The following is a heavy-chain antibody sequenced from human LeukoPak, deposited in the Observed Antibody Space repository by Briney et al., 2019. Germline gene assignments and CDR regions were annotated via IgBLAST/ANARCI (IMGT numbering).Heavy chain of an antibody. Sequence: ASVKVSCKASGYTFTSYGISWGRQAHGQGLEWMGWISAYNGNTNYAQKLQGRVTMTTDTSTSTAYMELMSLRSDDTAVYYCASGYCSGGSCYGYYYYGMDVWGQGTTVTVSS. CDR1: GYTFTSYG. CDR3: ASGYCSGGSCYGYYYYGMDV. V-gene: IGHV1-18*01. CDR2: ISAYNGNT. J-gene: IGHJ6*02. D-gene: IGHD2-15*01.